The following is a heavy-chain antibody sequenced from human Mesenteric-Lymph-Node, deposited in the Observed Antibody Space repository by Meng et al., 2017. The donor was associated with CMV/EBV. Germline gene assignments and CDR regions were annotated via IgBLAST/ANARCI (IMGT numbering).Heavy chain of an antibody. CDR3: ARGDDFWSGRPFDY. V-gene: IGHV4-39*07. D-gene: IGHD3-3*01. CDR1: GGSISSSSYY. CDR2: IYYSGST. Sequence: GSLRLSCTVSGGSISSSSYYWGWIRQPPGKGLEWIGSIYYSGSTYYNPSLKSRVTISVDTSKNQFSLNLTSVTAADTAVYFCARGDDFWSGRPFDYWGQGTLVTVSS. J-gene: IGHJ4*02.